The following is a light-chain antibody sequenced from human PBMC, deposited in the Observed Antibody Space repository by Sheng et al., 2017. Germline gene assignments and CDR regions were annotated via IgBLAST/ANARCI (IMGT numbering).Light chain of an antibody. CDR2: AAN. CDR3: QQYEGSPA. V-gene: IGKV3-20*01. J-gene: IGKJ1*01. Sequence: VLTQSPGTMSLFPGERATLSCRASQYISGSYLSWYQQRPGQAPRLLIYAANNRATGVPDRFGGSGSGTDFTLTITRLQPEDSAVYYCQQYEGSPAFGQGTKVEIK. CDR1: QYISGSY.